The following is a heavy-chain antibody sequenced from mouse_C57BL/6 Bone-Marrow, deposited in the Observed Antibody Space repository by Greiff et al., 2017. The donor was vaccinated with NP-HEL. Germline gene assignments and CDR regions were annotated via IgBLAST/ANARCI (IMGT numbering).Heavy chain of an antibody. CDR2: IDPSDSYT. V-gene: IGHV1-69*01. Sequence: QVQLQQSGAELVMPGASVKLSCKASGYTFTSYWMHWVKQRPGQGLEWIGEIDPSDSYTNYNQKFKGKSTLTVDKSSSTAYMQLSSLTSEDSAVYYCARLLYYSNLAWFAYWGQGTLVTVSA. J-gene: IGHJ3*01. CDR1: GYTFTSYW. D-gene: IGHD2-5*01. CDR3: ARLLYYSNLAWFAY.